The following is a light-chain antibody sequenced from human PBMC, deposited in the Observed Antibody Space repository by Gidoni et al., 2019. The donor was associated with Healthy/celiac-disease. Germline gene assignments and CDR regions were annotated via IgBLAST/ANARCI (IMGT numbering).Light chain of an antibody. CDR3: QSYDSSLSGSRV. CDR1: SSNIGAGYD. CDR2: GNS. V-gene: IGLV1-40*01. Sequence: QSVLTQPPSVSGAPGQRVPIPCTGSSSNIGAGYDVHWYQHLPGTAPKLLIYGNSNRPSGVPDRFSGSKSGTSASLAITGLQAEDEADYYCQSYDSSLSGSRVFGGGTKLTVL. J-gene: IGLJ3*02.